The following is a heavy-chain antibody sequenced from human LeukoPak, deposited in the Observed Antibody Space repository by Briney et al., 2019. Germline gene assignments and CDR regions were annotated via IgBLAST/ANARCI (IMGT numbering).Heavy chain of an antibody. D-gene: IGHD6-25*01. Sequence: ASVQVSCKASGYTFTNYYIHWMRQAPGQGLEWVGIINLNAVTTRYAQKFQGRITVTRDTSTSTVYMELSSLRSEDTAVYFCAREGAAEAKNFDYRGQGTLVIVSS. J-gene: IGHJ4*02. CDR1: GYTFTNYY. CDR3: AREGAAEAKNFDY. CDR2: INLNAVTT. V-gene: IGHV1-46*01.